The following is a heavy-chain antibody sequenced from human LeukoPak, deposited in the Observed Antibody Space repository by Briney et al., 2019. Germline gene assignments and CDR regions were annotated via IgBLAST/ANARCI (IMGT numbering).Heavy chain of an antibody. J-gene: IGHJ4*02. CDR1: GGSISSYY. Sequence: SETLSLTCAVSGGSISSYYWSWIRQPAGKGLEWIGRIYSSGITYYSHSLGGRVTMSVDTSKNQFSLKLTSVTAADTAVYYCARFSPRAMGNYLDFWGQGTMVTVSS. CDR2: IYSSGIT. V-gene: IGHV4-4*07. CDR3: ARFSPRAMGNYLDF. D-gene: IGHD7-27*01.